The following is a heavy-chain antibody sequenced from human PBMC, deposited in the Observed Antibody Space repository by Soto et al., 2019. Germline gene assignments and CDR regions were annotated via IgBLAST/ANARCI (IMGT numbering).Heavy chain of an antibody. CDR2: SNACNGKT. J-gene: IGHJ4*02. D-gene: IGHD2-21*01. CDR1: GYTLPTYA. V-gene: IGHV1-3*01. CDR3: ARTGDDCGAIRTFVIDF. Sequence: ASETVPCQPSGYTLPTYALHWVRQAPGQRLEWMGGSNACNGKTKYSQNFQSRVTITREASATTAYLVKSSFGSEDATVFYYARTGDDCGAIRTFVIDFWGQGTLVTVSS.